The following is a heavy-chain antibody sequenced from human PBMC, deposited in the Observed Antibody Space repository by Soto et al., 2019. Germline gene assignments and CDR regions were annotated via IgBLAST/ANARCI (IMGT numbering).Heavy chain of an antibody. Sequence: QVQLVQSGAEVKKPGPSVKVSCKASGGTFSSYTISWMRQAPGQGLEWMGSIIPILGIANYAQKFQGRVTITADRSTSTDYVELSSLRSEGTAVYYCAFGENWSYWGQGTLVTVSS. CDR2: IIPILGIA. D-gene: IGHD3-10*01. J-gene: IGHJ4*02. CDR1: GGTFSSYT. V-gene: IGHV1-69*02. CDR3: AFGENWSY.